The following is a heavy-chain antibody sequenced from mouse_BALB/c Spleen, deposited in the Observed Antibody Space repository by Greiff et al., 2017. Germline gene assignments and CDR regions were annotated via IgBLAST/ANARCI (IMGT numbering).Heavy chain of an antibody. J-gene: IGHJ4*01. CDR3: AREDYSYYAMDY. V-gene: IGHV3-6*02. Sequence: ESGPGLVKPSQSLSLTCSVTGYSITSGYYWNWIRQFPGNKLEWMGYISYDGSNNYNPSLKNRISITRDTSKNQFFLKLNSVTTEDTATYYCAREDYSYYAMDYWGQGTSVTVSS. D-gene: IGHD1-1*01. CDR2: ISYDGSN. CDR1: GYSITSGYY.